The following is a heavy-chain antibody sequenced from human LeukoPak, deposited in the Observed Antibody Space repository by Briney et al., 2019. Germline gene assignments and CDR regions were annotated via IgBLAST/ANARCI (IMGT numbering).Heavy chain of an antibody. Sequence: GGSLRLSCAASGFTFSSYAMHWVRQAPGKGLEWVAVISYDGSNKYYADSVKGRFTISRDNSKNTLYLQMNSLRAEDTAVYYCARGPGDSSGYYWASWFDPWGQGTLVTVSS. V-gene: IGHV3-30*04. CDR3: ARGPGDSSGYYWASWFDP. CDR2: ISYDGSNK. CDR1: GFTFSSYA. J-gene: IGHJ5*02. D-gene: IGHD3-22*01.